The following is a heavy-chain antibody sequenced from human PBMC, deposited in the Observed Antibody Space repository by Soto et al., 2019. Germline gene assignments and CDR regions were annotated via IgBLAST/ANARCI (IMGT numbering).Heavy chain of an antibody. Sequence: LILSCADSGFRFSSYSMSWVRQTPGKGLECVAAITATGDRTYYADSVTGRFTISRDNSKKTHYLQMTSLRAEDTAMYYCATMNGYFEYWGQGTPVTVSS. D-gene: IGHD3-22*01. V-gene: IGHV3-23*01. CDR1: GFRFSSYS. J-gene: IGHJ4*02. CDR3: ATMNGYFEY. CDR2: ITATGDRT.